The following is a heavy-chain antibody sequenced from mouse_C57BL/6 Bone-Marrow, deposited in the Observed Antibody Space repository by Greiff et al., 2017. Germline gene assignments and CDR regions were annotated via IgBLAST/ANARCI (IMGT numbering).Heavy chain of an antibody. V-gene: IGHV1-53*01. J-gene: IGHJ4*01. D-gene: IGHD3-2*02. Sequence: VQLQQPGTELVKPGASVKLSCKASGYTFTSYWMHWVKQRPGQGLEWIGNLNPSNGGTNYNEKFKSKATLTVDNSSSTADMQLRSLTSEDSAVYYCARQTAQATLLMDDWGQGTSVTGSS. CDR2: LNPSNGGT. CDR3: ARQTAQATLLMDD. CDR1: GYTFTSYW.